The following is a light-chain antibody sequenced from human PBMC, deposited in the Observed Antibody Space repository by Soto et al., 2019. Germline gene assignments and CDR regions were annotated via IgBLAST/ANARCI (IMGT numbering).Light chain of an antibody. Sequence: DIQMTQSPSSLSAFVGDRVTITCRTSQPISDYLNWYQQKPGKAPKVLIYGASTLQSGVPPRFGGSGSGTAFTLTISSLQPEDFANYFCQQVHDYPITFGGGTKV. CDR3: QQVHDYPIT. CDR1: QPISDY. V-gene: IGKV1-17*01. J-gene: IGKJ4*01. CDR2: GAS.